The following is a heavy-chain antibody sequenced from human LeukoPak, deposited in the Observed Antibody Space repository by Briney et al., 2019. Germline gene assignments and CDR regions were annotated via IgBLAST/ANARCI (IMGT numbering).Heavy chain of an antibody. V-gene: IGHV4-4*07. J-gene: IGHJ6*02. CDR1: GGSISSYY. CDR2: IYTSGST. CDR3: ARRTGNSPYYYYGMDV. Sequence: SETLSLTCTVSGGSISSYYWSWIRQPAGKGLEWIGLIYTSGSTNYNPSLKSRVTMSVDTSKNQFSLKLSSVTAADTAVYYCARRTGNSPYYYYGMDVWGQGTTVTVSS. D-gene: IGHD1-7*01.